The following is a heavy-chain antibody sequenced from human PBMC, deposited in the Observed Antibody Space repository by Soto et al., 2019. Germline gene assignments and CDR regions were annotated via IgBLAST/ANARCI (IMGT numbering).Heavy chain of an antibody. V-gene: IGHV4-59*01. D-gene: IGHD6-6*01. CDR1: AGSISLYY. Sequence: QVQLQESGPGLVKPSETLSLTCNVSAGSISLYYWSWIRQAPGKGLEWIGYIYYTGSTNYNPSLKSRVTISVDTSKKQFSLKLSSVTAADTAVYYCAKGGGTSSTSDWYFELWGRGALVTVSS. J-gene: IGHJ2*01. CDR3: AKGGGTSSTSDWYFEL. CDR2: IYYTGST.